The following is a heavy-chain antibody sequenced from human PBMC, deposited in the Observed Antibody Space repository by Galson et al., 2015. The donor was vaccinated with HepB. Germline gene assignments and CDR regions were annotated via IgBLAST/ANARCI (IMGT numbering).Heavy chain of an antibody. J-gene: IGHJ3*02. V-gene: IGHV1-24*01. CDR1: GYTLTELS. CDR2: FDPEDGET. D-gene: IGHD3-22*01. CDR3: ATRYYYHSSGYSAPDAFDI. Sequence: SVKVSCKVSGYTLTELSMHWVRQAPGKGLEWVGGFDPEDGETIYAQKFQGRVTMTEDTSTDTGYMELSSLRSEDTALYYCATRYYYHSSGYSAPDAFDIWGQGTMVTVSS.